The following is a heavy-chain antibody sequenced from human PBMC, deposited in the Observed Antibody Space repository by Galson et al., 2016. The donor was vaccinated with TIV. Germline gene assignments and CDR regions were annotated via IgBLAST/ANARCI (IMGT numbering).Heavy chain of an antibody. D-gene: IGHD2/OR15-2a*01. CDR2: INQDGSEK. Sequence: SLRLSCAASGFTFSSYWMTWVRQAPGKGLEWVASINQDGSEKYYVDSVKDRFTISRDNAKNSLFLQMNSLRAGDTAVYYCATFYHSTLGLAGGIDFWGQGTMVTVSA. J-gene: IGHJ3*01. V-gene: IGHV3-7*01. CDR3: ATFYHSTLGLAGGIDF. CDR1: GFTFSSYW.